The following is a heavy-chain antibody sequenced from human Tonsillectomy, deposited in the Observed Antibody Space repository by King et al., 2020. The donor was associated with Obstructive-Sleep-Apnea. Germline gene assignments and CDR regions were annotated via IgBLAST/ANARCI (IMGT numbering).Heavy chain of an antibody. CDR2: IKSETDGGTT. D-gene: IGHD2-15*01. CDR3: TTDNEGYCTGGRCYSFVAFDI. J-gene: IGHJ3*02. CDR1: GVTFTNAW. Sequence: VQLVESGGGLVKTGGSLRLSCAASGVTFTNAWMNWVRQVPGKGLEWVGRIKSETDGGTTDYAAPVKGRFTISRDDSKTMLYLQMDSLKTEDTAVYYFTTDNEGYCTGGRCYSFVAFDIWGQGTMVTVSS. V-gene: IGHV3-15*07.